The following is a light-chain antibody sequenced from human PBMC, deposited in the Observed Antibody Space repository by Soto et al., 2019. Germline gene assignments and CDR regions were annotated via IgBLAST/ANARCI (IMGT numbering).Light chain of an antibody. CDR3: CSYTSSGTLI. J-gene: IGLJ1*01. V-gene: IGLV2-14*01. Sequence: QSALTQPASVSGSPGQSITISCVGTSGDIGDYNYVSWYQQHLGKVPKVIIYDVSNRPSGVSNRFSGTKSGNTASLTVSGLKAGDETDYYCCSYTSSGTLIFGTGTKLTIL. CDR2: DVS. CDR1: SGDIGDYNY.